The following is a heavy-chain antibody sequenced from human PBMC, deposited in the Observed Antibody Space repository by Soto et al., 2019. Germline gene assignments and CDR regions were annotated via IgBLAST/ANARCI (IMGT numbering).Heavy chain of an antibody. V-gene: IGHV3-11*01. D-gene: IGHD6-13*01. CDR3: ARRAAAGRSFDY. CDR1: GFTFSDYY. CDR2: ISSSGNSI. Sequence: GGSLRLSCAASGFTFSDYYMTWIRQAPGKGLEWVSYISSSGNSIYYADSVRGRFTVSRDNAKNSLFLQMNSLRAEDTAVYYCARRAAAGRSFDYWGLAPMVTLSS. J-gene: IGHJ4*02.